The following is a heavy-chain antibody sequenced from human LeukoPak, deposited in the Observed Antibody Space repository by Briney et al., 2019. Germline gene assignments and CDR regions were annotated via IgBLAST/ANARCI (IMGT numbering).Heavy chain of an antibody. CDR2: IKQDGSEK. Sequence: GGSLRLSCAASGFTFSSYSMNWVRQAPGKGLEWVANIKQDGSEKYYVDSVKGRFTISRDNAKNSLYLQMNSLRAEDTAVYYCARGHYWGQGTLVTVSS. CDR1: GFTFSSYS. CDR3: ARGHY. J-gene: IGHJ4*02. V-gene: IGHV3-7*01.